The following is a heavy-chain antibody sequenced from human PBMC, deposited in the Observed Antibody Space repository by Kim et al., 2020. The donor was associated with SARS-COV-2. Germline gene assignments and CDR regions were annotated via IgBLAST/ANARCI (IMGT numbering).Heavy chain of an antibody. CDR3: ARDKDFWSGYYDAFDI. Sequence: GGSLRLSCAASGFTFSSYGMHWVRQAPGKGLEWVAVIWYDGSNKYYADSVKGRFTISRDNSKNTLYLQMNSLRAEDTAVYYCARDKDFWSGYYDAFDIWGQGTMVTVSS. V-gene: IGHV3-33*01. CDR1: GFTFSSYG. D-gene: IGHD3-3*01. CDR2: IWYDGSNK. J-gene: IGHJ3*02.